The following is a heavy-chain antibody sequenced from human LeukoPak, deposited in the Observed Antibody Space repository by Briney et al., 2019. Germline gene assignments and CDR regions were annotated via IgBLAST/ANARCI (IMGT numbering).Heavy chain of an antibody. CDR1: GGSISSYY. V-gene: IGHV4-59*01. J-gene: IGHJ4*02. CDR3: ARDLLSTAGYFDY. Sequence: PSQTLSLTCTVSGGSISSYYWSWIRQPPGPGLEWMGYIYYSGSTNYNPSLKSRVTISVDTSKTQFSLNLSSVTAADTAVYYCARDLLSTAGYFDYWGQGTLVTVSS. CDR2: IYYSGST. D-gene: IGHD6-19*01.